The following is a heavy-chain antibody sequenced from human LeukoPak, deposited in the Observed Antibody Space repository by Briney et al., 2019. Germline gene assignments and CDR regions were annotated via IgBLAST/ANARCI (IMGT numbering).Heavy chain of an antibody. V-gene: IGHV1-69*05. Sequence: SVKVSCKASGGTFSSDAISWVRQAPGQGLEWMGGVIPIFGTANYAQKFQGRVTITTDESTSTAYMELSSLRSEDTAVYYCARDRGSGSYSVLDYWGQGTLVTVSS. CDR2: VIPIFGTA. J-gene: IGHJ4*02. CDR3: ARDRGSGSYSVLDY. CDR1: GGTFSSDA. D-gene: IGHD1-26*01.